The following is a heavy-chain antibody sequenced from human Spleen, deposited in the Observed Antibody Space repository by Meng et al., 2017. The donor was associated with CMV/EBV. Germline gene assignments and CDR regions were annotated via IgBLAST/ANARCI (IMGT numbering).Heavy chain of an antibody. CDR1: GGSISSSTYY. CDR2: IYDLGST. Sequence: GSLRLSCTVSGGSISSSTYYWGWIRQPPGKGLEWIGSIYDLGSTFYNPSLKSRVTMLVDTSKNQFSLRLSSVTAADTAIYYCARDHGGKIAARPTWFDPWGQGTPVTVSS. J-gene: IGHJ5*02. CDR3: ARDHGGKIAARPTWFDP. V-gene: IGHV4-39*07. D-gene: IGHD6-6*01.